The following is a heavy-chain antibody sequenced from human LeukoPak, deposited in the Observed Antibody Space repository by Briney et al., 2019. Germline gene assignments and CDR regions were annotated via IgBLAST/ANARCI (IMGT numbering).Heavy chain of an antibody. D-gene: IGHD2-15*01. Sequence: GGSLRLSCAASGFTFSSYAMSWVRQAPGKGLEWVSVISGSGGSTYYADSVKGRFTISRDNSKNTLYLQMNSLRAEDTAVYYCAKSTLAWVGRGAFDIWGQGTMVTVSS. J-gene: IGHJ3*02. V-gene: IGHV3-23*01. CDR3: AKSTLAWVGRGAFDI. CDR2: ISGSGGST. CDR1: GFTFSSYA.